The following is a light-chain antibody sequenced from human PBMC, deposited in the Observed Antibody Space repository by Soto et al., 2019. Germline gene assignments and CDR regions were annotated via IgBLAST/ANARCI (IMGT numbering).Light chain of an antibody. CDR2: WAS. CDR3: QQYYSTPLT. CDR1: QGVLYSSNDKNY. V-gene: IGKV4-1*01. J-gene: IGKJ4*01. Sequence: DIVMTQSPDSLAVSLGERADINCKSMQGVLYSSNDKNYLAWYQQKPGQPTKLLIYWASTRESGVTDRFSGSGSGTDFTLTISSLQAEEVAVYYCQQYYSTPLTFGGGTKGDIK.